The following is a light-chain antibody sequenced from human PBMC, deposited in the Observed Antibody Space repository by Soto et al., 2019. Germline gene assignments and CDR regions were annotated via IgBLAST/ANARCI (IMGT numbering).Light chain of an antibody. CDR1: QSVTSD. CDR3: QQYNNWPPIT. J-gene: IGKJ5*01. V-gene: IGKV3-15*01. Sequence: EILLTQSPGTLSLSPGERATLSCRASQSVTSDLAWYQQKPGQAPRLLMYDASTRATGIPARFSGSGSGTEFTLTISSLQSEDFAVYYCQQYNNWPPITFGQGTRLEIK. CDR2: DAS.